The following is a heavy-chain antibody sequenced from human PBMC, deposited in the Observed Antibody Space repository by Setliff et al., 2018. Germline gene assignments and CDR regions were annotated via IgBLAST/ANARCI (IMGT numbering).Heavy chain of an antibody. Sequence: GASVKVSCKASGYTFSHSGITWVRQAPGQGLEWMGWISAYTGNTNYAQKLQGRVTMTTDASTNTAYMELRGLSSDDTAVYYCSRLVRFCIRTSCQRLSGGEFWGQGTLVTVSS. CDR2: ISAYTGNT. CDR1: GYTFSHSG. V-gene: IGHV1-18*01. J-gene: IGHJ4*02. D-gene: IGHD2-2*01. CDR3: SRLVRFCIRTSCQRLSGGEF.